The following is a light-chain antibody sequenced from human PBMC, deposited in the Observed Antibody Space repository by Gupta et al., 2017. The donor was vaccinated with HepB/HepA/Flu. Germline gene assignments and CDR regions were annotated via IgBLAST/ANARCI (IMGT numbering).Light chain of an antibody. CDR3: AAGDDSLNGVV. CDR2: SNN. V-gene: IGLV1-44*01. CDR1: SSNIGSNT. Sequence: QSVLPQPPSASATPGPRVTISCSGSSSNIGSNTVNWYQPLPGTAPKLLIYSNNQRPSGVPERFSGSKSGTSASLASSGLQSEDEADYYCAAGDDSLNGVVFGGGTKLTVL. J-gene: IGLJ2*01.